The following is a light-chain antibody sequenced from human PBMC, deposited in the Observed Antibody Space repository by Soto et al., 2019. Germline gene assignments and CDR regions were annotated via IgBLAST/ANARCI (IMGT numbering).Light chain of an antibody. V-gene: IGKV1-39*01. Sequence: DIQMTQSPSSLSASVGDRVTITCRASQSISSYLNWYQQKPGKDPKLLIYAASSLKSGVPSRFSGSGSGTDFTLTISSLQPEDFATYYCKQSYSTPLTFGGGTKVEIK. CDR2: AAS. CDR3: KQSYSTPLT. J-gene: IGKJ4*01. CDR1: QSISSY.